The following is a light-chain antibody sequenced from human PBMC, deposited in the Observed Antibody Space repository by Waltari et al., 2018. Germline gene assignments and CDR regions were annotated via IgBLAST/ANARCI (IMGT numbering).Light chain of an antibody. CDR3: AAWDDNLRAWV. CDR2: STN. V-gene: IGLV1-44*01. J-gene: IGLJ3*02. CDR1: ISNFRVTS. Sequence: QSVVTQPPSASGTPGQRASIPSSGSISNFRVTSVNWYQHVPGAGPRLLLYSTNQRPSGVPDRFSGSKSGTSASLAISGLQSDDEADYYCAAWDDNLRAWVFGGGTKLTVL.